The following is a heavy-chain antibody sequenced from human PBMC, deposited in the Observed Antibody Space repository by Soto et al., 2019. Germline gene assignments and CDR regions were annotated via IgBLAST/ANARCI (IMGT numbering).Heavy chain of an antibody. J-gene: IGHJ4*02. V-gene: IGHV3-21*06. Sequence: PGGSMRLSCAAAEFTFTRYSMNCVRQAPGKGLEWVSSISSTTNYIYYGDSMKGRFTISRDNAKNSLYLEMNSLRAEDTAVYYCARESEDLTSNFDYWGQGTLVTVSS. CDR3: ARESEDLTSNFDY. CDR1: EFTFTRYS. CDR2: ISSTTNYI.